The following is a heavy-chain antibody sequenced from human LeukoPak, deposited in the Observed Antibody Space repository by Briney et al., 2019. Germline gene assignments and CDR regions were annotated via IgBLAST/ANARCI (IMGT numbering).Heavy chain of an antibody. Sequence: SQTLSLTCAISGDSVSSKSAAWNWIRQSPSRGLEWLGRTYYRSRWSSGYAESVKSRITINPDTSKNQFSLQLNSVTPEDTAVYYCARDQVGATHFDYWGQGTLVTVSS. CDR3: ARDQVGATHFDY. V-gene: IGHV6-1*01. D-gene: IGHD1-26*01. J-gene: IGHJ4*02. CDR1: GDSVSSKSAA. CDR2: TYYRSRWSS.